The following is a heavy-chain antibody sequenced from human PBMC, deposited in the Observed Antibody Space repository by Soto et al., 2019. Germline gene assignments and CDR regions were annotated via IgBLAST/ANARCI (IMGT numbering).Heavy chain of an antibody. CDR3: ARADPDVSVGY. V-gene: IGHV4-59*11. D-gene: IGHD3-10*02. CDR1: GGSMSSHC. CDR2: ISYSGST. J-gene: IGHJ4*02. Sequence: SETLSLTCTVSGGSMSSHCWTWLRQPPGEGLEWIGYISYSGSTYYNPSLKSRVTISADTSRNQFSLKLSSVIAADTAVYYCARADPDVSVGYWGQGTLVTVSS.